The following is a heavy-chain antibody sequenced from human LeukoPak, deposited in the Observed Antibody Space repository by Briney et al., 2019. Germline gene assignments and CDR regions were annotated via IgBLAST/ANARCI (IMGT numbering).Heavy chain of an antibody. Sequence: SVKVSFKASGGTFNNYTISWVRQAPGQGLEWMGRIIPILGIANYAQKFQGRVTITADKSTSTAYMELSSLRSEDTAVYYCAREGRSGIIWFDPWGQGTLVTVSS. CDR2: IIPILGIA. V-gene: IGHV1-69*04. D-gene: IGHD3-16*01. J-gene: IGHJ5*02. CDR1: GGTFNNYT. CDR3: AREGRSGIIWFDP.